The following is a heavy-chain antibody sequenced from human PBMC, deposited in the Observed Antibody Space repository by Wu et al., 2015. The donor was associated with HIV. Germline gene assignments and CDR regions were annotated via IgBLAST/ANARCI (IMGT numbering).Heavy chain of an antibody. CDR2: ISANNGNT. CDR1: GYSFNTYG. V-gene: IGHV1-18*01. CDR3: ARGGYRSTGTHLQL. J-gene: IGHJ1*01. D-gene: IGHD1-7*01. Sequence: QVQLVQSGTEVKKPGASVKVSCKAPGYSFNTYGINWVRQAPGXGLEWMGWISANNGNTESTQRLQGRVTDDHRHIHQHSLSGVKSLRSDDTAVYYCARGGYRSTGTHLQLWGQGTWSSSPQ.